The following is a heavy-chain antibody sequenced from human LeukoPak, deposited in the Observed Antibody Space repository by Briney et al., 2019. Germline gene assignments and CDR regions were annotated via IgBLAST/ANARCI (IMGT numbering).Heavy chain of an antibody. V-gene: IGHV4-39*01. Sequence: SETLSLTCTVSGGSISSYYWGWIRQPPGKRLEWIGSIYYSGSTYYNPSLKSRVIISIDTSKNQFSLKLSSVTATDTAVYYCARGLSFEAYDIWGQGTMVTVSS. D-gene: IGHD2-21*01. CDR2: IYYSGST. CDR1: GGSISSYY. CDR3: ARGLSFEAYDI. J-gene: IGHJ3*02.